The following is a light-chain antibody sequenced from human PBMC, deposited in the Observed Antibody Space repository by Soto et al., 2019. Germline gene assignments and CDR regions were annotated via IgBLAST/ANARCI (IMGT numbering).Light chain of an antibody. CDR3: QQDSDNWT. V-gene: IGKV1-5*03. CDR2: KAS. Sequence: DIQMTQSPSTLSASVGDRVTITCRASQSISNWLAGYQQQQGTAPNLLIYKASTLQSGVPSRFSGSGSGTEFTLTISSLQPDDSATYYYQQDSDNWTFGQGTKVEIK. J-gene: IGKJ1*01. CDR1: QSISNW.